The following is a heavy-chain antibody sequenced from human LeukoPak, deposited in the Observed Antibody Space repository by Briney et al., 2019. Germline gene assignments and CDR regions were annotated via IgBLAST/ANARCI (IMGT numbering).Heavy chain of an antibody. CDR3: ATIVIYDILTGYYNKAFDI. Sequence: ASVKVSCKVSGYILTELSMHWVRQAPGKGLEWMGGFDPEDGETIYAQKFQGRVTMTEDTSTDAAYMELSSLRSEDTAVYYCATIVIYDILTGYYNKAFDIWGQGTMVTVSS. J-gene: IGHJ3*02. CDR2: FDPEDGET. V-gene: IGHV1-24*01. CDR1: GYILTELS. D-gene: IGHD3-9*01.